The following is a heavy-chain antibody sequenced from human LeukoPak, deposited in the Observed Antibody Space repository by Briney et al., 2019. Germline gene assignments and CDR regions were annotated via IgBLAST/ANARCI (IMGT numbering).Heavy chain of an antibody. J-gene: IGHJ4*02. CDR1: GGSFSGYY. D-gene: IGHD2-15*01. CDR2: INHSGST. V-gene: IGHV4-34*01. Sequence: SETLSLTCAVYGGSFSGYYWSWIRQPPGKGLEWIGEINHSGSTNYNPSLKSRVTISVDTSKNQFSLKLSSVTAADTAVYYCARLRGRIDYWGQGTLVTVSS. CDR3: ARLRGRIDY.